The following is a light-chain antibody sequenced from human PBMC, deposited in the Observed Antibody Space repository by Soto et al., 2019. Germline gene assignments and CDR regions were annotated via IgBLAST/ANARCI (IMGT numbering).Light chain of an antibody. Sequence: DIQMTQSPSSLSASVGDRVTITCRASRGISNYLAWYQQKPGTVPKLLIYAASTLQSGVPSRFSGSGSGTDFTLTISSLQPEDVATYYCQKCGVAPFTFGGGTKVEIK. CDR2: AAS. V-gene: IGKV1-27*01. J-gene: IGKJ4*01. CDR3: QKCGVAPFT. CDR1: RGISNY.